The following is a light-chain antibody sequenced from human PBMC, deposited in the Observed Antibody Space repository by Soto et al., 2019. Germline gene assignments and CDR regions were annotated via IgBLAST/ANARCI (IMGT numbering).Light chain of an antibody. CDR1: QSISSW. J-gene: IGKJ1*01. Sequence: DIQMTQSPSTLSASVGDRVTITCRASQSISSWLAWYQQKPGKAPKLLIYKASSLERGVPSRFSGSGSGTEFNVPISSLKPDDFATYYCQQYNSYSGTFGQGTKVEIK. CDR2: KAS. V-gene: IGKV1-5*03. CDR3: QQYNSYSGT.